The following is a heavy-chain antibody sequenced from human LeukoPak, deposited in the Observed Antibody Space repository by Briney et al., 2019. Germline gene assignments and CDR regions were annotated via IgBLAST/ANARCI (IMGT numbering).Heavy chain of an antibody. CDR2: IYYSGYT. J-gene: IGHJ4*02. D-gene: IGHD3-22*01. V-gene: IGHV4-61*05. Sequence: PETLSLTCTVSGGSISSSSYYWSWIRQPPGKGLEWIGYIYYSGYTDYNPSLKSRVTMSVDTSKNQFSLKLTSVTAADTAVYYCATLQSSGYDYSDYWGQGILVTVSS. CDR1: GGSISSSSYY. CDR3: ATLQSSGYDYSDY.